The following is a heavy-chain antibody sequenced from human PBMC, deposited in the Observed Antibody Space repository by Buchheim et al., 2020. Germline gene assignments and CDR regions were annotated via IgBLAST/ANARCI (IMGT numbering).Heavy chain of an antibody. CDR3: ARAATNYDILTGYHVIYGMDV. V-gene: IGHV4-4*02. J-gene: IGHJ6*02. D-gene: IGHD3-9*01. Sequence: QVQLQESGPGLVKPSGTLSLTCAVSGGSISSSNWWSWVRQPPGKGLEWIGETYHSGSTNYNPSLKSRVTISVDKSKNQFSLKLSSVTAADTAVYYCARAATNYDILTGYHVIYGMDVWGQGTT. CDR1: GGSISSSNW. CDR2: TYHSGST.